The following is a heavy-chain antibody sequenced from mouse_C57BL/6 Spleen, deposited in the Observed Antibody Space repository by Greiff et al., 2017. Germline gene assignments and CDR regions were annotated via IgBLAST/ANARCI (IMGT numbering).Heavy chain of an antibody. CDR3: ARNGWLLKGSFDN. CDR1: GFTFSDYG. Sequence: DVHLVESGGGLVKPGGSLKLSCAASGFTFSDYGMHWVRQAPEKGLEWVAYISSGSSTIYYADTVKGRFTISRDNAKNTLFLQMTSLRSEDTSMXNCARNGWLLKGSFDNWGKGTTLTFSS. CDR2: ISSGSSTI. D-gene: IGHD2-3*01. V-gene: IGHV5-17*01. J-gene: IGHJ2*01.